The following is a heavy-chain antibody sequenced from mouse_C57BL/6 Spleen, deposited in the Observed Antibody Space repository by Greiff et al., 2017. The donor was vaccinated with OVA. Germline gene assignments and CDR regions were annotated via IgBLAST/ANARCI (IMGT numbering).Heavy chain of an antibody. J-gene: IGHJ4*01. Sequence: QVQLQQSEAELVRPGASVKLSCKASGYTFTDYYINWVKQRPGQGLEWIARIYPGSGNTYYNEKFKGKATLTAEKSSSTAYMQLSSLTSEDSAVYFCAREADGYYDYYAMDYWGQGTSVTVSS. CDR2: IYPGSGNT. CDR3: AREADGYYDYYAMDY. CDR1: GYTFTDYY. V-gene: IGHV1-76*01. D-gene: IGHD2-3*01.